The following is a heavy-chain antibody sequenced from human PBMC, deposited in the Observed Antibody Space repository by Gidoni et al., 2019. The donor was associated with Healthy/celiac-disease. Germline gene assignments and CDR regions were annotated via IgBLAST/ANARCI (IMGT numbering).Heavy chain of an antibody. Sequence: QVQLVESGGGVVQPGRSLRLSCSAAGFTFINYGMHWVRQAPGKGLGWVAVIWYDDGSNKYYADSVKGRFTISRDNSKNTLYLQMNSLRAEDTAVYYCAREYSSGFFDYWGQGTLVTVSS. CDR3: AREYSSGFFDY. V-gene: IGHV3-33*01. CDR2: IWYDDGSNK. CDR1: GFTFINYG. J-gene: IGHJ4*02. D-gene: IGHD3-22*01.